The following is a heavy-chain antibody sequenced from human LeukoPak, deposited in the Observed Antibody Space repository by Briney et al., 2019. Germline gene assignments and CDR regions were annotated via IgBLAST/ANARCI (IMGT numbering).Heavy chain of an antibody. CDR2: ISSGGSTI. D-gene: IGHD3-10*01. Sequence: PGGSLRLSCAASGFIFSDYYMSWIRQAPGKGLEWVSYISSGGSTIYYADSVKGRFTISRDNAKNSLYLQMNSLRAEDTAVYYCATLRGGYNWFDPWGQGTLVTVSS. CDR1: GFIFSDYY. CDR3: ATLRGGYNWFDP. V-gene: IGHV3-11*04. J-gene: IGHJ5*02.